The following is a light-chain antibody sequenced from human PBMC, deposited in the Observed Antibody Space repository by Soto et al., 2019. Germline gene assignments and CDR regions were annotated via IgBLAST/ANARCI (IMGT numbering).Light chain of an antibody. V-gene: IGLV2-14*01. Sequence: QSALTQPASVSGSPGQSITISCTGTSSDVGGYNYVSWYQQHPGKAPKHMIYEVSNRPSGDSNRFSGSKSGNTASLTISGLQAEDEADYYCSSYTSTSTLVVFGGGTKLTVL. CDR2: EVS. CDR3: SSYTSTSTLVV. CDR1: SSDVGGYNY. J-gene: IGLJ2*01.